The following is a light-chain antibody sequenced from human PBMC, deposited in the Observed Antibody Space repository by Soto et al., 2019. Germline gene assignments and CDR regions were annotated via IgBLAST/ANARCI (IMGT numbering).Light chain of an antibody. CDR2: GAS. CDR1: QSVSSN. V-gene: IGKV3D-15*01. Sequence: EIVMTQSPATLSVSPGERATLSCRASQSVSSNLAWYQQKLGQAPRLLIYGASTRATGIPARFSGSGSGTEFILTISRLEPEDFAVYYCQQYGSSGTFGQGTKVDI. J-gene: IGKJ1*01. CDR3: QQYGSSGT.